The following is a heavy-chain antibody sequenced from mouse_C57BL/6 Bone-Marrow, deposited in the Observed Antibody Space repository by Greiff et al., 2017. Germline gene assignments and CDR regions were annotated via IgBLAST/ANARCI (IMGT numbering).Heavy chain of an antibody. CDR1: GYTFTSYW. J-gene: IGHJ1*03. CDR2: IHPNSGST. Sequence: QVQLQQPGAELVKPGASVKLSCKASGYTFTSYWMHWVKQRPGQGLEWIGMIHPNSGSTNYTEKFKSKATLTVDKSSSTAYMQLSSRTSEDSAVYYYARRLCSGHWYFDVWGTGTTVTVSS. CDR3: ARRLCSGHWYFDV. V-gene: IGHV1-64*01. D-gene: IGHD3-3*01.